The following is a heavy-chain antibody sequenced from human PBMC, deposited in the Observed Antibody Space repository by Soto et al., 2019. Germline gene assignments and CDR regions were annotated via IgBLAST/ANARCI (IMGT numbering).Heavy chain of an antibody. CDR1: GFTFGIYN. CDR2: ISKSSTTI. CDR3: AKDGGSFYYDGMDV. V-gene: IGHV3-48*02. D-gene: IGHD2-15*01. Sequence: EVQLVASGGGLVQPWGSLRLSCAASGFTFGIYNMNWVLQAPGKGLEWMVDISKSSTTINYADSVKGRFTISRDNAKNSLYLPMNSLIDEDTAVYYCAKDGGSFYYDGMDVWGQGTTVTVSS. J-gene: IGHJ6*02.